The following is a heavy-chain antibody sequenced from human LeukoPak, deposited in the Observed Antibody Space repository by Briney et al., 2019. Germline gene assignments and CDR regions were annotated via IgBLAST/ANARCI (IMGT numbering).Heavy chain of an antibody. CDR1: GGTFSSYT. D-gene: IGHD3-3*01. CDR3: ARGLHYDFWSGYWFDY. Sequence: SVKVSCKASGGTFSSYTISWVRQAPGQGLEWMGRIIPILGIAHYAQKFQGRVTITADKSTSTAYMELSSLRSEDTAVYYCARGLHYDFWSGYWFDYWGQGTLVTVSS. CDR2: IIPILGIA. J-gene: IGHJ4*02. V-gene: IGHV1-69*02.